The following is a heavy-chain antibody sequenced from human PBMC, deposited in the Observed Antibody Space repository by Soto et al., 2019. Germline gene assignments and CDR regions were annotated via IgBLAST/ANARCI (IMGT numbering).Heavy chain of an antibody. CDR3: ARHPGGVAYCSGGSCYGWFDP. V-gene: IGHV4-59*08. D-gene: IGHD2-15*01. J-gene: IGHJ5*02. CDR2: IYYSGST. Sequence: SETLSLTCTVSGGSISSYYWSWIRQPPGKGLEWIGYIYYSGSTNYNPSLKSRVTISVDTSKNQFSLKLSSVTAADTAVYYCARHPGGVAYCSGGSCYGWFDPGGQGTLVTVSS. CDR1: GGSISSYY.